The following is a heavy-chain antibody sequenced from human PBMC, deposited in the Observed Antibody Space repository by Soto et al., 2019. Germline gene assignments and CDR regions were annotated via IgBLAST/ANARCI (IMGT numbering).Heavy chain of an antibody. Sequence: ESGGGVVQPGRSLRLSCAASGFTFSSYAMHWVRQAPGKGLEWVAVISYDGSNKYYADSVKGRFTISRDNSKNTLYLQMNSLRAEDTAVYYCARAEGSGYDWRGYYFDYWGQGTLVTVSS. V-gene: IGHV3-30-3*01. D-gene: IGHD5-12*01. CDR3: ARAEGSGYDWRGYYFDY. CDR2: ISYDGSNK. CDR1: GFTFSSYA. J-gene: IGHJ4*02.